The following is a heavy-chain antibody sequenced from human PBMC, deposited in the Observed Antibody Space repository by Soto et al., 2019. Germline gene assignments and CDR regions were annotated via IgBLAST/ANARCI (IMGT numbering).Heavy chain of an antibody. CDR3: AREYSRWFDP. V-gene: IGHV4-59*01. CDR1: GGSFSAYY. CDR2: IDHSGTT. D-gene: IGHD2-15*01. J-gene: IGHJ5*02. Sequence: SETLSLTCTVSGGSFSAYYWSWIRQPPGKGLEWIGYIDHSGTTTYNPSLKSRVTISVDTSKNQVSLKLSSVTAADTAVYYCAREYSRWFDPWGQGTLVTVSS.